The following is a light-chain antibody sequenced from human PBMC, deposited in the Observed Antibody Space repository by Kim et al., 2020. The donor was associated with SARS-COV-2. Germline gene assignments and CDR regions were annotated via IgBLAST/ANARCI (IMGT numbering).Light chain of an antibody. Sequence: SPGQTASITCSGDKLGDKYACWYQQKPGQSPVLVIYQDSKRPSGIPERFSGSNSGNTATLTISGAQAMDEADYYCQAWDSSIWVFGGGTQLTVL. V-gene: IGLV3-1*01. CDR2: QDS. CDR1: KLGDKY. CDR3: QAWDSSIWV. J-gene: IGLJ3*02.